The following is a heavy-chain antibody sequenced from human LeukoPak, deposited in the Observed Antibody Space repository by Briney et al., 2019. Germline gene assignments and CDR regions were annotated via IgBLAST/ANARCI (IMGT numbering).Heavy chain of an antibody. V-gene: IGHV3-49*04. CDR2: IRIKIYGETT. Sequence: GGSLRLSCTTSGFTFGDYAMSWARQAPGKGLEWVGFIRIKIYGETTKYAASVKGRFTISRDDSKSIAYLQMNSLKTEDTAVYYCTRVLSGGAGDYWGQGTLVTVSS. CDR1: GFTFGDYA. D-gene: IGHD3-16*01. CDR3: TRVLSGGAGDY. J-gene: IGHJ4*02.